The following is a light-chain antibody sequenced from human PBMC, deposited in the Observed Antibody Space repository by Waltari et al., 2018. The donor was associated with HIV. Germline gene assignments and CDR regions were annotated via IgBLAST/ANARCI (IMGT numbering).Light chain of an antibody. CDR1: QSISIN. J-gene: IGKJ3*01. V-gene: IGKV1-39*01. CDR2: GAS. Sequence: DIQMTQSPSTLSASVGDRVTIACRACQSISINVNWYQQKPGKAPNLLIYGASTLQGGGPSRFSSSGLCAEYTLTISSRQPEDFAAYYCRQNYNGPLTFGAGTKVDV. CDR3: RQNYNGPLT.